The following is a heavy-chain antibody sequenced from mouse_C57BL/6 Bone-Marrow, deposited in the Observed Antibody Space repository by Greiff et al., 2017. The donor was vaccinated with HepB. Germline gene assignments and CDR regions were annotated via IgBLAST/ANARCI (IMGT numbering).Heavy chain of an antibody. D-gene: IGHD1-1*01. CDR1: GYTFTSYG. Sequence: QVQLQQSGAELARPGASVKLSCKASGYTFTSYGISWVKQRTGQGLEWIGEIYPRSGNTYYNEKFKGKATLTADKSSSTAYMELRSLTSEDSAVYFCARGVITTVVAPFAYWGQGTTLTVSS. V-gene: IGHV1-81*01. CDR2: IYPRSGNT. CDR3: ARGVITTVVAPFAY. J-gene: IGHJ2*01.